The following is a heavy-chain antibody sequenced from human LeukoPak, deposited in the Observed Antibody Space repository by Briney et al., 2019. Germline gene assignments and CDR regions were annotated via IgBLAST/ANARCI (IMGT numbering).Heavy chain of an antibody. D-gene: IGHD4-17*01. CDR3: ARAPSLSTVTSIDY. CDR1: GYTFTGYY. J-gene: IGHJ4*02. Sequence: ASVKVSCRASGYTFTGYYMHWVRQAPGQGLEWMGWINPNSGGTNYAQKFQGRVTMTRDTSISTAYMELSRLRSDDTAVYYCARAPSLSTVTSIDYWGQGTLVTVSS. V-gene: IGHV1-2*02. CDR2: INPNSGGT.